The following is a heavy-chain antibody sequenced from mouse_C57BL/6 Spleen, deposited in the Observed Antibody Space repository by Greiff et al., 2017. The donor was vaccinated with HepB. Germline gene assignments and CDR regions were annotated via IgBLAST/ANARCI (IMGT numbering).Heavy chain of an antibody. Sequence: VQLKESGPGLVKPSQSLSLTCSVTGYSITSGYYWNWIRQFPGNKLEWMGYISYDGSNNYNPSLKNRISITRDTSKNQFFLKLNSVTTEDTATYYCARDLTSAWFAYWGQGTLVTVSA. D-gene: IGHD3-1*01. CDR3: ARDLTSAWFAY. CDR2: ISYDGSN. J-gene: IGHJ3*01. V-gene: IGHV3-6*01. CDR1: GYSITSGYY.